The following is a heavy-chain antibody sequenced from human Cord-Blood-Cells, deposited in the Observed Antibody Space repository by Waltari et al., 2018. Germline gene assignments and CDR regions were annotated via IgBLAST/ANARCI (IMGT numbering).Heavy chain of an antibody. D-gene: IGHD5-12*01. CDR3: ANVDIVATGPYYYYGMDV. Sequence: QVQLVQSGAEVKKPGSSVKVSCTASGGTFSSYAISWVRQAPGQGPEWMGGIIPIFGTANYAQKFQGRVTITADESTSTAYMELSSLRSEDTAVYYCANVDIVATGPYYYYGMDVWGQGTTVTVSS. J-gene: IGHJ6*02. CDR1: GGTFSSYA. V-gene: IGHV1-69*01. CDR2: IIPIFGTA.